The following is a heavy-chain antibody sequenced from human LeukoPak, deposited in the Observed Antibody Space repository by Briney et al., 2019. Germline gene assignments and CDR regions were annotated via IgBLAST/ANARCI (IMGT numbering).Heavy chain of an antibody. V-gene: IGHV4-61*01. CDR3: ARLYGGNSSPYYYYYYGMDV. J-gene: IGHJ6*02. D-gene: IGHD4-23*01. Sequence: SETLSLTCTVSGGSVCSGTYYWSWIRQPPGKGLEWIRYIYYSGSTNYNPSLKSRVTISVDTSKNQFFLKLSSVTAADTAVYYCARLYGGNSSPYYYYYYGMDVWGQGTTVTVSS. CDR1: GGSVCSGTYY. CDR2: IYYSGST.